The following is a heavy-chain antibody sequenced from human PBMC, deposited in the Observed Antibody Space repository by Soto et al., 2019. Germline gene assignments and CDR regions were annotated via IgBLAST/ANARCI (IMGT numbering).Heavy chain of an antibody. CDR2: IYYSGST. D-gene: IGHD3-16*01. J-gene: IGHJ4*02. V-gene: IGHV4-59*08. CDR3: ARHSLPGDYYFDY. Sequence: PSETLSLSCTVSGGSISSYYWSWIRQPPGKGLEWIGYIYYSGSTNYNPSLKSRVTISVDTSKNQFSLKLSSVTAADTAVYYCARHSLPGDYYFDYWGQGTLVTVS. CDR1: GGSISSYY.